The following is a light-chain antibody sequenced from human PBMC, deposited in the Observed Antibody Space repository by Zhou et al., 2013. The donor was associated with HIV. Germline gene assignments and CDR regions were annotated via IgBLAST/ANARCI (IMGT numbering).Light chain of an antibody. CDR1: QAISNS. CDR3: QQFFSTPPWT. J-gene: IGKJ1*01. CDR2: AAS. Sequence: DIQMTQSPSSLSASVGDRVTITCRASQAISNSLAWYQQTPGKAPKLLLYAASRLASGVPSRFSGRGSGTDYTLTISSLQPEDFATYYCQQFFSTPPWTFGQGTEGGN. V-gene: IGKV1-NL1*01.